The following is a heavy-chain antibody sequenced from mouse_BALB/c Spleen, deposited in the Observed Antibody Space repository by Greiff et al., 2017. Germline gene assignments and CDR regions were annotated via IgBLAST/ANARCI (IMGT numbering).Heavy chain of an antibody. D-gene: IGHD2-1*01. CDR3: ARAGDYGTDY. V-gene: IGHV1S81*02. CDR2: INPSNGRT. J-gene: IGHJ2*01. Sequence: VQLQQPGAELVKPGASVKLSCKASGYTFTSYWMHWVKQRPGQGLEWIGEINPSNGRTNYNEKFKSKATLTVDKSSSTAYMQLSSLTSEDSAVYYCARAGDYGTDYWGQGTTLTVSS. CDR1: GYTFTSYW.